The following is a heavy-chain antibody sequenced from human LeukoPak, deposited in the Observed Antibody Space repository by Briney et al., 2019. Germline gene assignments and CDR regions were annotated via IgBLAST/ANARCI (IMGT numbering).Heavy chain of an antibody. CDR3: ARKASYYYYTDV. CDR1: GGSISSHY. J-gene: IGHJ6*03. V-gene: IGHV4-59*11. Sequence: SETLSLTCTVSGGSISSHYWSWIRQPPGKGLEWIGYIYYSGSTNYNPSLKSRVTISVDTSKNQFSLKLSSVTAADTAVYYCARKASYYYYTDVWGKGTTVTVSS. CDR2: IYYSGST.